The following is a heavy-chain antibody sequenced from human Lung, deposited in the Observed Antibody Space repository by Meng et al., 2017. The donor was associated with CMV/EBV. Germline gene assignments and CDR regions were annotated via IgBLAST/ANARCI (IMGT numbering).Heavy chain of an antibody. J-gene: IGHJ4*02. Sequence: ASVKVSCKASGYTLTNYYIHWVRQAPGQGLEWMGIINPSDNTTIYAQKFQGRVTMTRDTSTSTVYMELSSLRSDDTALYYCARDLGYSSSWYFQYYFDCWGQGTLXTVSS. CDR1: GYTLTNYY. D-gene: IGHD6-13*01. CDR3: ARDLGYSSSWYFQYYFDC. V-gene: IGHV1-46*01. CDR2: INPSDNTT.